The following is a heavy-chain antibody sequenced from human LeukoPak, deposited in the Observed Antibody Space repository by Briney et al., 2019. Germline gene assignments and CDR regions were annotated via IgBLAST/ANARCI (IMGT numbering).Heavy chain of an antibody. V-gene: IGHV3-48*04. CDR1: GFTFSSYS. CDR3: ARYSSGWYSGWFYP. Sequence: PGGSLRLSCAASGFTFSSYSMNWVRQAPGKGLEWVSYISSSSSTIYYADSVKGRFTISRDNAKNSLYLQMNSLRAEDTAVYYCARYSSGWYSGWFYPWGQGTLVTVSS. J-gene: IGHJ5*02. CDR2: ISSSSSTI. D-gene: IGHD6-19*01.